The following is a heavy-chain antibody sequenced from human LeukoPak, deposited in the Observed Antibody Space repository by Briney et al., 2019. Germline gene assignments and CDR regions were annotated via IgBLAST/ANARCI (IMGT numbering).Heavy chain of an antibody. CDR3: AREVPLGGYDY. Sequence: GGSLRLSCAASGFTFTTYWMIWVRQAPGKGLEWVANIKQDGSGKFYVDSVKGRFTISRDNAKNSLYLQMNSLRAEDTAVYYCAREVPLGGYDYWGQGTLVTVSS. J-gene: IGHJ4*02. D-gene: IGHD3-16*01. CDR1: GFTFTTYW. V-gene: IGHV3-7*01. CDR2: IKQDGSGK.